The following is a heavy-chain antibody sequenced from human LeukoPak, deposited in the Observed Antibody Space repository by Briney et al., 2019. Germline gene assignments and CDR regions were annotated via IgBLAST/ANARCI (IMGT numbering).Heavy chain of an antibody. CDR2: ISVSGGST. CDR1: GFTFSSFD. V-gene: IGHV3-23*01. CDR3: AKDFRGGSYLDY. D-gene: IGHD3-16*02. Sequence: GGSLRLSCTASGFTFSSFDLSWVRQAPGKGLEWVSAISVSGGSTYYADSVKARFTISRDNSKKTLYLQMNSLRAEDTAVYYCAKDFRGGSYLDYWGQGTLVTVSS. J-gene: IGHJ4*02.